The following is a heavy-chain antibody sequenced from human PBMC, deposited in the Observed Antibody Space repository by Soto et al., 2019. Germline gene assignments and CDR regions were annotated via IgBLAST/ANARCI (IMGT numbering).Heavy chain of an antibody. Sequence: QVQLQESGPGLVKPSQTLSLTCTVSGGSISSGGYYWSWIRQHPGKGLEWIGYIYYSGSTYYNPSLKSRVTISVDTSKNQFALELSSVTAADTAVYYCARGGGTKIVTPFDPWGQGTLVTVSS. CDR1: GGSISSGGYY. V-gene: IGHV4-31*03. CDR2: IYYSGST. CDR3: ARGGGTKIVTPFDP. J-gene: IGHJ5*02. D-gene: IGHD3-22*01.